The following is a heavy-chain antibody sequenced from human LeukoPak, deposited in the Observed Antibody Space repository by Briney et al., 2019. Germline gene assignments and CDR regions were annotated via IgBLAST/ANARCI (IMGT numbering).Heavy chain of an antibody. CDR1: SHSITNNYF. CDR2: ISQRQIT. J-gene: IGHJ6*03. CDR3: VSHETPYYYIDV. V-gene: IGHV4-38-2*02. Sequence: PSETLSLTCTVSSHSITNNYFGWIRQSPGKGLEWIGSISQRQITYYSPSLRSRVTVSREMSNKQFSLRLTSVTAGDTAIYYCVSHETPYYYIDVWGKGTPVTISS.